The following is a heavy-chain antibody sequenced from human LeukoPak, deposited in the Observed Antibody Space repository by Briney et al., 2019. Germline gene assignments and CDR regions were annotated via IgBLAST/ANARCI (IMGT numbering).Heavy chain of an antibody. CDR3: ARGRVLLWFGELAHFDY. J-gene: IGHJ4*02. Sequence: ASVKVSCKASGYTSTSYDINWVRQATGQGLEWMGWMNPNSGNTGYAQKFQGRVTMTRNTSISTAYMEPSSLRSEDTAVYYCARGRVLLWFGELAHFDYWGQGTLVTVSS. V-gene: IGHV1-8*01. CDR2: MNPNSGNT. D-gene: IGHD3-10*01. CDR1: GYTSTSYD.